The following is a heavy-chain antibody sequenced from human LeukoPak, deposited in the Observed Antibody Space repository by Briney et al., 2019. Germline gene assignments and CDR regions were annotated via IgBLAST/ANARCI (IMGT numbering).Heavy chain of an antibody. Sequence: PETLSLTCTVSGGSMNNNYWSWIRQPAGKGLEWVGRIHSSGSTNYNPSLKSRVTMSVDTSKNQFSLKLSSVTAADTALYYCARGTLRLGDLSLSNYFDPWGQGTLVTVSS. J-gene: IGHJ5*02. V-gene: IGHV4-4*07. D-gene: IGHD3-16*02. CDR2: IHSSGST. CDR3: ARGTLRLGDLSLSNYFDP. CDR1: GGSMNNNY.